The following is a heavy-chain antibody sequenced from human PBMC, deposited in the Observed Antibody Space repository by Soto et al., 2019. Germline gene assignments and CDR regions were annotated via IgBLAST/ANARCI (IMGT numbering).Heavy chain of an antibody. D-gene: IGHD6-6*01. Sequence: SETLSLTCTVSGGSISSGGYYWSWIRQHPGKGLEWIGYIYYSGSTYYNPSPKSRVTISVDTSKNQLSLKLSVVTAADTAVYYGARSPAGSIAAVEYYYYYYMDVWGKGTTVTVSS. V-gene: IGHV4-31*03. CDR2: IYYSGST. J-gene: IGHJ6*03. CDR1: GGSISSGGYY. CDR3: ARSPAGSIAAVEYYYYYYMDV.